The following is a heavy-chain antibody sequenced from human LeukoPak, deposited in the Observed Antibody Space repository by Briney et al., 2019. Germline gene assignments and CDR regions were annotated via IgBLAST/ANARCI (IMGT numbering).Heavy chain of an antibody. Sequence: ASVKVSCKASGYTFTGYYMHWVRQAPGQGLEWMGWINPNSGGTNYAQKFQGRVTMTRNTSISTAYMELSRLRSDDTAVYYCATSIAAAGTHAFDIWGQGTMVTVSS. J-gene: IGHJ3*02. CDR2: INPNSGGT. D-gene: IGHD6-13*01. V-gene: IGHV1-2*02. CDR1: GYTFTGYY. CDR3: ATSIAAAGTHAFDI.